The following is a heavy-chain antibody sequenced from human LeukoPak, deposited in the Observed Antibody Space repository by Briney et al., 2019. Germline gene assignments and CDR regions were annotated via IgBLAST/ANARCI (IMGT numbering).Heavy chain of an antibody. CDR1: GFTVSSNY. D-gene: IGHD2-15*01. J-gene: IGHJ2*01. CDR3: ARGGYCSGGSCYSLYFDL. V-gene: IGHV3-53*01. Sequence: PGGSLRLSCAASGFTVSSNYMTWVRQAPGKGLEWVSVIYSGGSAYYADSVKGRFTISRDNSKNTLYLQMINLRAEDTAVYYCARGGYCSGGSCYSLYFDLWGRGTLVTVSS. CDR2: IYSGGSA.